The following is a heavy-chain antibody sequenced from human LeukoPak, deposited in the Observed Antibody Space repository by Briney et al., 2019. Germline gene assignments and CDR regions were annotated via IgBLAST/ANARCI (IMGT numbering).Heavy chain of an antibody. CDR2: IYHSGST. J-gene: IGHJ5*02. D-gene: IGHD3-22*01. CDR3: ARDRPNYYPGVWFDP. V-gene: IGHV4-38-2*02. Sequence: PSETLSLTCTVSGYSISSGYYWGWIRQPPGKGLEWIGSIYHSGSTYYNPSLKSRVTISVDTSKNQFSLKLSSVTAADTAVYYCARDRPNYYPGVWFDPWGQGTMVTVSS. CDR1: GYSISSGYY.